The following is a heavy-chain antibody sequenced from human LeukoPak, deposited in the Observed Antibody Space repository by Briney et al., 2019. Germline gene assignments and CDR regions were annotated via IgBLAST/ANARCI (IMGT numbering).Heavy chain of an antibody. Sequence: GASVKVSCKASGYTFTSYYMHWVRQAPGQGLEWMGWINPNSGGTNYAQKFQGRVTMTRDTSISTAYMELSRLRSDDTAVYYCARYDLVVPAAIDYWGQGTLVTVSS. CDR1: GYTFTSYY. J-gene: IGHJ4*02. V-gene: IGHV1-2*02. D-gene: IGHD2-2*01. CDR3: ARYDLVVPAAIDY. CDR2: INPNSGGT.